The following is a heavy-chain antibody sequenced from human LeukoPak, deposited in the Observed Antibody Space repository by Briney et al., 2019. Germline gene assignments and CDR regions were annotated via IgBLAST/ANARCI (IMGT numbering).Heavy chain of an antibody. CDR1: GGSISSDC. D-gene: IGHD2-2*01. Sequence: SETLSLTCTVSGGSISSDCWIWIRQPPGKGLEWIGYIHYSGSSNYNPSLKGRVTMSVDTSKNQFSLKLSSVTAADTAVYYCARQRPSTGYYFDSWGQGTLVTVSS. J-gene: IGHJ4*02. V-gene: IGHV4-59*08. CDR3: ARQRPSTGYYFDS. CDR2: IHYSGSS.